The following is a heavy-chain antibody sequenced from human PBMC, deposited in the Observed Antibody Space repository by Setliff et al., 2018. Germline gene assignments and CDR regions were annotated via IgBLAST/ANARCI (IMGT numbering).Heavy chain of an antibody. Sequence: KPSETLSLTCTVSGDSISSGDDFWGWIRQPPGKGLEWIGSIYYSTNGYYNPSLKSRVTMSVDTSKNHFSLKLTSVTAADAAVYYCARAPGRVRNGLFESWGQGTLVTVSS. CDR3: ARAPGRVRNGLFES. CDR2: IYYSTNG. J-gene: IGHJ4*02. CDR1: GDSISSGDDF. D-gene: IGHD3-10*01. V-gene: IGHV4-39*02.